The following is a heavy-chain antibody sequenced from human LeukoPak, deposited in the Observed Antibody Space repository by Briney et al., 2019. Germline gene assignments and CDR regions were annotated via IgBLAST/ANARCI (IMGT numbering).Heavy chain of an antibody. CDR2: ISAYNGNT. CDR1: GYTFTSYG. V-gene: IGHV1-18*01. CDR3: ARDSYGELWGVDY. Sequence: ASVKVSCKASGYTFTSYGISWVRQAPGQGLEWMGWISAYNGNTNYAQKLQGRVTMTTDTSTSTAHMELRSLRSDDTAVYYCARDSYGELWGVDYWGQGTLVTVSS. J-gene: IGHJ4*02. D-gene: IGHD4-17*01.